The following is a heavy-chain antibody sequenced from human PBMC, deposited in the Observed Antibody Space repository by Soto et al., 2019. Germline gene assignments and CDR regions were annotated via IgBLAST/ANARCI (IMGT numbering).Heavy chain of an antibody. V-gene: IGHV5-51*01. CDR3: ARPLSIVLVSAFDI. Sequence: PXXSLKISYKGSGYNFSNYWIRWVPQMPGKGLEWMGTIYPGDSDTRYSPSFQGQVTISADKSISTAYLQWSSLKASDTAMYYCARPLSIVLVSAFDIWGQGTKVT. D-gene: IGHD2-21*01. CDR2: IYPGDSDT. CDR1: GYNFSNYW. J-gene: IGHJ3*02.